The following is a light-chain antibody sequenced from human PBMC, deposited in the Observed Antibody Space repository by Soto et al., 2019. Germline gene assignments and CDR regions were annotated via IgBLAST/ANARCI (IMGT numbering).Light chain of an antibody. CDR1: QSVSSN. CDR3: QQYNNWPPLT. V-gene: IGKV3D-15*01. Sequence: EIVMTQSTATLSVSPGERATLSCRASQSVSSNLAWYQQKLGQAPRVLIYGASTRATGIPARFSGSGSGTEFTLTISSLQSEDFAVYYCQQYNNWPPLTFGGGTKVEIK. CDR2: GAS. J-gene: IGKJ4*01.